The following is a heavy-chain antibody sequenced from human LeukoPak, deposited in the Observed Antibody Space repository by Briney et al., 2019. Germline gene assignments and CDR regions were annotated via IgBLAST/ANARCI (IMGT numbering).Heavy chain of an antibody. Sequence: KSSETLSLTCSVSGGSVTNTSGYYWAWIRQSPGKRLEWIGSFYYRGNTYYNLSLKSRLTISVDTSKNQFSLKMSSVTATDTAIYYRARHRSDPGAFDIWGQGTQVTVSS. V-gene: IGHV4-39*01. CDR1: GGSVTNTSGYY. J-gene: IGHJ3*02. CDR3: ARHRSDPGAFDI. D-gene: IGHD2-21*02. CDR2: FYYRGNT.